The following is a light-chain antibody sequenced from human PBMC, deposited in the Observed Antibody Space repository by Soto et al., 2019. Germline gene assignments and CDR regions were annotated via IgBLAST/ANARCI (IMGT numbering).Light chain of an antibody. Sequence: TVLTQSPGTLSLSPGERATLSCRASPSVSSSNLAWYQQKPGQAPRLLIYGASSRATVIPDRFSGSGSGTDFTLTISRLEPEDFAVYYCQQYGSSPFTFVPGTKVDIK. CDR3: QQYGSSPFT. J-gene: IGKJ3*01. CDR1: PSVSSSN. CDR2: GAS. V-gene: IGKV3-20*01.